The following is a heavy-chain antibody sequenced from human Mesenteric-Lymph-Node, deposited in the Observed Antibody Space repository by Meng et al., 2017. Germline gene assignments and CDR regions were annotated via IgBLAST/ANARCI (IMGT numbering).Heavy chain of an antibody. CDR1: GYTFTNYG. CDR3: ARVEVGITSGDY. CDR2: INAYNGDT. J-gene: IGHJ4*02. Sequence: QVQSVQSGGEVKKPGASVKVSCKASGYTFTNYGITWVRQAPGQGLELMGWINAYNGDTNYAQTLQGRVTMTTDTSTSTAYMELGSLRSDDTAVYYCARVEVGITSGDYWGQGTLVTVSS. D-gene: IGHD1-26*01. V-gene: IGHV1-18*01.